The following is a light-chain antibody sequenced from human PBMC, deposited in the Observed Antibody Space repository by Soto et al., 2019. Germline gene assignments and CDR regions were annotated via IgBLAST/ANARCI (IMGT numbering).Light chain of an antibody. J-gene: IGKJ1*01. Sequence: NQFPSALAVXXGERATIYXXTXQXXXYSSKNKNYLVWYQQKPGYPPNILIYWASTREPGVPDRFSGSGSGTDFTLTISSLQAEDVAVYYCQQYYTSPRSFGQVTKVDIK. CDR2: WAS. CDR3: QQYYTSPRS. CDR1: QXXXYSSKNKNY. V-gene: IGKV4-1*01.